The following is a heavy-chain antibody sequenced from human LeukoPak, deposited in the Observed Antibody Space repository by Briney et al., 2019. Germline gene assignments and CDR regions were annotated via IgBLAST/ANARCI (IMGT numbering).Heavy chain of an antibody. J-gene: IGHJ5*02. CDR3: AREAFQGDYNWFDP. D-gene: IGHD3-16*01. CDR2: FYTSGST. CDR1: GGSINSYC. V-gene: IGHV4-4*07. Sequence: PSETLSLTCTVSGGSINSYCWSWIRQPAGKGMEWVGRFYTSGSTNYHPSLKSRLTISVDKSKNQFSLKLSSVTAADTAVYYCAREAFQGDYNWFDPWGQGTLVTVSS.